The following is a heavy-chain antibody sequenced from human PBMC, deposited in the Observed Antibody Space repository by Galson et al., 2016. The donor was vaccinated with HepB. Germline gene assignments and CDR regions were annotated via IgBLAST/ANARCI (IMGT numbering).Heavy chain of an antibody. D-gene: IGHD3-16*01. Sequence: SLRLSCAASGFPFSSFAMSWVRQVPGRGLEWVSGITAGGGTTHYADSVKGRFTISRDNSNNTLYLYMNSLRAGDTAVYYCGKHGGFDYWGQGALVTVSS. CDR2: ITAGGGTT. CDR3: GKHGGFDY. J-gene: IGHJ4*02. V-gene: IGHV3-23*01. CDR1: GFPFSSFA.